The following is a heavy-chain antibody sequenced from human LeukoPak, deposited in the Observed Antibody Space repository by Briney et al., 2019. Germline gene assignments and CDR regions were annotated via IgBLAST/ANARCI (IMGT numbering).Heavy chain of an antibody. CDR1: GYSFVGYG. V-gene: IGHV1-18*01. CDR3: ATGIVVEPTKSGDY. CDR2: FNPENGNT. Sequence: GASVKVSCKASGYSFVGYGITWVRQAPGQGLEWMGWFNPENGNTNYAQKVQGRVTMTEDTSTYTVYMELSSLRSEDTAVYYCATGIVVEPTKSGDYWGQGTLVTVSS. D-gene: IGHD2-2*01. J-gene: IGHJ4*02.